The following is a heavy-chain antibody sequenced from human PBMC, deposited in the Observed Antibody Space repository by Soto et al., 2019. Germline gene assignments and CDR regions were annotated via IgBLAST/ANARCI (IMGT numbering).Heavy chain of an antibody. Sequence: ASVKVSCKASGYTFTTYALHWVRQAPGQRLEWLGWINADNGHTKYPQNFQGRVAITRDTSASTAYMELSGLRSEDTAVYYCARDDASSWDYWGQGTLVTVSS. CDR3: ARDDASSWDY. CDR1: GYTFTTYA. CDR2: INADNGHT. V-gene: IGHV1-3*01. J-gene: IGHJ4*02. D-gene: IGHD6-13*01.